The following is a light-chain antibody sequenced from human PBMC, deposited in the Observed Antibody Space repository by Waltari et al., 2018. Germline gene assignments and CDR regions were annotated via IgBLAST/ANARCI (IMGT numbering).Light chain of an antibody. V-gene: IGLV2-8*01. CDR2: EVS. CDR3: SSYAGSKNYV. Sequence: QSALTQPPSASGSPGQSVTISCTGTSSDVGGYNSVSWYHQHPGKATKLTIYEVSKRPSGVPDRFAGSKSGDTASLTVSGLQAENEADYYCSSYAGSKNYVFGTGTKVTVL. CDR1: SSDVGGYNS. J-gene: IGLJ1*01.